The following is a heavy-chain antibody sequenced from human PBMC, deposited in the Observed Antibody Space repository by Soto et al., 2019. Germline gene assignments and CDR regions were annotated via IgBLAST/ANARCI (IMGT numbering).Heavy chain of an antibody. V-gene: IGHV4-59*08. CDR3: ARHHAYSSGDDAFDI. D-gene: IGHD6-19*01. J-gene: IGHJ3*02. CDR1: GGSISSYY. Sequence: PSETLSLTCTVSGGSISSYYWSWIRQPPGKGLEWIGYIYYSGSTNYNPSLKSRVTISVDTSKNQFSLKLSSVTAADTAVYYCARHHAYSSGDDAFDIWGQGTMVTVSS. CDR2: IYYSGST.